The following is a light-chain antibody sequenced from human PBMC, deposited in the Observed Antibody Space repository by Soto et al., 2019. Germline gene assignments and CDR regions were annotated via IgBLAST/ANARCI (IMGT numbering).Light chain of an antibody. V-gene: IGLV2-14*03. Sequence: QSVLTQPASVSGSPGQSITISCTGASSDVGGYNYVSWYQHHPGKAPKLIIYDVTNRPSGVSNPFSGSKSGNTASLTISGLQPEDEADYYCCSYAGSTTYVFGTGTKVTVL. CDR1: SSDVGGYNY. CDR3: CSYAGSTTYV. J-gene: IGLJ1*01. CDR2: DVT.